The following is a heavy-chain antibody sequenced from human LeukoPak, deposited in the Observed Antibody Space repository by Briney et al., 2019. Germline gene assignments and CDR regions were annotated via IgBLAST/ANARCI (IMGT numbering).Heavy chain of an antibody. V-gene: IGHV1-2*02. D-gene: IGHD2-21*02. CDR3: AREAVVTPLKPPFDY. CDR1: GYTFTGYY. J-gene: IGHJ4*02. CDR2: INPNSGGT. Sequence: GASVKVSCKASGYTFTGYYMHWVRQAPGQGLEWMGWINPNSGGTNYAQKFQGRVTMTRDTSISTAYMELSRLRSEDTAVYYCAREAVVTPLKPPFDYWGQGTLVTVSS.